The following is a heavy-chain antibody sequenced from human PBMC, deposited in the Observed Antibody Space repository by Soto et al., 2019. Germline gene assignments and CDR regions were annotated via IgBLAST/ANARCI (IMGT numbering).Heavy chain of an antibody. J-gene: IGHJ4*02. CDR3: ARGRDQPPVGLYFDS. Sequence: QVQLVQSGAEVKKPGSSVKVSCKASGGAFNNYIFDWVRQAPGQGLEWMGGIIPMFGTPKYAQTFQDRITISAHVSPGTAYMELTSLRFDDTAIYYCARGRDQPPVGLYFDSWGEGTRVTVSS. CDR1: GGAFNNYI. D-gene: IGHD1-26*01. V-gene: IGHV1-69*01. CDR2: IIPMFGTP.